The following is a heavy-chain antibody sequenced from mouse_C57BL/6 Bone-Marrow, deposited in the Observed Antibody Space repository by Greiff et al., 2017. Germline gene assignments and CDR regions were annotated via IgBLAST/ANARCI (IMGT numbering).Heavy chain of an antibody. CDR2: ISSGSSTI. Sequence: EVQGVESGGGLVKPGGSLKLSCAASGFTFSDYGMHWVRQAPEKGLEWVAYISSGSSTIYYADTVKGRFTISRDNAKNTLFLQMTSLRSEDTAMYYCAILYYYGSSSFDYWGQGTTLTVSS. V-gene: IGHV5-17*01. J-gene: IGHJ2*01. CDR1: GFTFSDYG. D-gene: IGHD1-1*01. CDR3: AILYYYGSSSFDY.